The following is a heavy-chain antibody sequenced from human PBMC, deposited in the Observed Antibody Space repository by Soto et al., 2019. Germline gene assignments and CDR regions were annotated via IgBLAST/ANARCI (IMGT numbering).Heavy chain of an antibody. Sequence: QVQLVESGGGVVQPGRSLRLSCAASGFTFSSYALHWVRQAPGKGLEWVAVISYDGNNKYYADSVKGRFTISRDNSKNTLYLRMNSLRAEDTAVYYCARDDGASEYSRGWYGWYFDLWGRGTLVTVSS. CDR2: ISYDGNNK. V-gene: IGHV3-30-3*01. D-gene: IGHD6-19*01. J-gene: IGHJ2*01. CDR3: ARDDGASEYSRGWYGWYFDL. CDR1: GFTFSSYA.